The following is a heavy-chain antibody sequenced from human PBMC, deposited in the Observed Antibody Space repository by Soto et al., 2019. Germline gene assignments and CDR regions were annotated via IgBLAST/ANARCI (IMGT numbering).Heavy chain of an antibody. J-gene: IGHJ4*02. CDR2: ISGSGDST. CDR3: AKERSSGWSLDY. Sequence: EVQLLESGGGLVQPGGSLRLSCAASGFTFSTYAMNWVRQAPGKGLEWVSGISGSGDSTYYADSVKVRFTVSRDNSKNTLYLQMNSLRAEDTAVFYCAKERSSGWSLDYWGQGTLVTVSS. V-gene: IGHV3-23*01. CDR1: GFTFSTYA. D-gene: IGHD6-19*01.